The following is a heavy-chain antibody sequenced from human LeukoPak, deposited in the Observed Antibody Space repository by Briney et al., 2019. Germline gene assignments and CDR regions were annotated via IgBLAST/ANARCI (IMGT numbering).Heavy chain of an antibody. V-gene: IGHV1-46*01. D-gene: IGHD3-10*01. CDR1: GYTFTNHY. Sequence: ASVKVSCKASGYTFTNHYMHWVRQAPGQGLEWMGLFNPGGGSTNYAQKFQGRVFMTGDTSTGTVYMELSSLRPVDAAVYYCARDEVAGTHYFDYWGQGTVVTVSS. CDR3: ARDEVAGTHYFDY. CDR2: FNPGGGST. J-gene: IGHJ4*02.